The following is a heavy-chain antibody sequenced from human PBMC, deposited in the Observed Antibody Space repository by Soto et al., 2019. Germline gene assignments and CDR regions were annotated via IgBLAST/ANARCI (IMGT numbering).Heavy chain of an antibody. CDR1: GFTFSSYG. CDR3: AKDLYLGGTNWFDP. Sequence: QVQLVESGGGVVQPGRSLRLSCAASGFTFSSYGMHWVRQAPGKGLEWVAVISYDGSNKYYADSVKGRFTISRDNSKNTLYLQMNSLRAEDTAVYYCAKDLYLGGTNWFDPWGQGPLVTVSS. V-gene: IGHV3-30*18. CDR2: ISYDGSNK. J-gene: IGHJ5*02. D-gene: IGHD1-1*01.